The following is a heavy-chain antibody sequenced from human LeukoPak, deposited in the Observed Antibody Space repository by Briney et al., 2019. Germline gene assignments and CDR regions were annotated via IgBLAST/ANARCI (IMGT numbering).Heavy chain of an antibody. D-gene: IGHD6-13*01. Sequence: KRGESLKISCKGSGYSFTSCWIGWVRQMPGKGLEWMGIIYPGDSDTRYSPSFQGQVTISADKSISTACLQWSSLKASDTAMYYCARHEGRNWYLSSFDYWGQGTLVTVSS. CDR1: GYSFTSCW. J-gene: IGHJ4*02. CDR2: IYPGDSDT. CDR3: ARHEGRNWYLSSFDY. V-gene: IGHV5-51*01.